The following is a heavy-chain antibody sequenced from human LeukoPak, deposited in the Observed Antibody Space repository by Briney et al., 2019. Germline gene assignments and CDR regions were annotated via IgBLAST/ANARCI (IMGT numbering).Heavy chain of an antibody. CDR3: ARDLGNVDTAMFTPDY. V-gene: IGHV3-33*01. CDR1: GFTFSSYG. CDR2: IWYDGSNK. J-gene: IGHJ4*02. D-gene: IGHD5-18*01. Sequence: GRSLRLSCAASGFTFSSYGMHWDRQAPGKGLEWVAVIWYDGSNKYYADSVKGRFTISRDNSKNTLYLQMNSLRAEDTAVYYCARDLGNVDTAMFTPDYWGQGTLVTVSS.